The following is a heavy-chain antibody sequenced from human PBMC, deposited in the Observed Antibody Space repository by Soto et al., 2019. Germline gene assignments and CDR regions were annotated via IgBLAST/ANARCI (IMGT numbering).Heavy chain of an antibody. CDR2: ITNDGNNE. J-gene: IGHJ6*02. CDR1: GFVFSSYG. CDR3: AKGGPGGGRHFYYGMDV. V-gene: IGHV3-30*02. Sequence: GGSLRLSCAASGFVFSSYGMHWVRQAPGKGLEWVALITNDGNNEHYRESVKGRFSISRDKSTNTVDLLMNSLRPEDTGTYYCAKGGPGGGRHFYYGMDVWGQGTTVTVSS. D-gene: IGHD1-26*01.